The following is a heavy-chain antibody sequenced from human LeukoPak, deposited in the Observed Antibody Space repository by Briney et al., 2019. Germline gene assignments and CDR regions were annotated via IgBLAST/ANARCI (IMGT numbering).Heavy chain of an antibody. J-gene: IGHJ4*02. CDR1: GGTFSSYA. CDR3: ASSYYDSSGYYYSLDY. D-gene: IGHD3-22*01. V-gene: IGHV1-69*13. Sequence: GASVKVSRKASGGTFSSYAISWVRQAPGQGLEWMGGIIPIFGTANYAQKFQGRVTITADESTSTAYMELSSLRSEDTAVYYCASSYYDSSGYYYSLDYWGQGTLVTVSS. CDR2: IIPIFGTA.